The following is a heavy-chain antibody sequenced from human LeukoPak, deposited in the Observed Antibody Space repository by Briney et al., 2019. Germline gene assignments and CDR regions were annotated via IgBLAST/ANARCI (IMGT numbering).Heavy chain of an antibody. V-gene: IGHV4-34*01. J-gene: IGHJ5*02. CDR1: AGSFSGYY. Sequence: SETLSLTCAVYAGSFSGYYWSWIRQPPGNGLEWIGEINHSGSTNYNPSLKSRVTISVDTSKNQFSLKLSSVTAADTAVYYCARGRWFDPWGQGTLVTVSS. CDR2: INHSGST. CDR3: ARGRWFDP.